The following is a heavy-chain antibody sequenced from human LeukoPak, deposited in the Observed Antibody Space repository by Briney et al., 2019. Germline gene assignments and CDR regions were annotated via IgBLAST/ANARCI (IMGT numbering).Heavy chain of an antibody. CDR1: VFTFSTYD. V-gene: IGHV3-13*01. J-gene: IGHJ4*02. CDR2: IGTAGDT. Sequence: GGSLRLSCADSVFTFSTYDMQWVRQATGKGLEWVSGIGTAGDTYYSGSVKGRFTISRENAKNSLYLQMNSLRAGDTAVYYCARLRGSSPLWGQGTLVTVSS. D-gene: IGHD5-12*01. CDR3: ARLRGSSPL.